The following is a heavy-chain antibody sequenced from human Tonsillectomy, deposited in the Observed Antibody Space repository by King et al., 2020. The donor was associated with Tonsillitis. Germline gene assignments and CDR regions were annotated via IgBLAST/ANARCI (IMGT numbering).Heavy chain of an antibody. D-gene: IGHD3-3*01. CDR3: ARSGHYDFWSGYYNWFDP. Sequence: LQLQESGPGLVKPSETLSLTCTVSGGSISSYYWSWIRQPPGKGLELIGYIYYSGSTNYNPSLKSRVTISVDTSKNQFSLKLSSVTAADTAVYYCARSGHYDFWSGYYNWFDPWGQGTLVTVSS. V-gene: IGHV4-59*01. CDR1: GGSISSYY. CDR2: IYYSGST. J-gene: IGHJ5*02.